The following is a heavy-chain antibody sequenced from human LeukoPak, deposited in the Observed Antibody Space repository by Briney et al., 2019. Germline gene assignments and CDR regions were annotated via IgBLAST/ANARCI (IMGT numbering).Heavy chain of an antibody. Sequence: ASVKVSCKASGYTFTGYYMHWVRQAPGQGLEWMGWINPNSGGTNYAQKFQGRVTMTRDTSISTAYMELSRLRSDDTAVYYCAIPLYYDILTGYYSHFDYWGQGTLVTVSS. D-gene: IGHD3-9*01. CDR1: GYTFTGYY. V-gene: IGHV1-2*02. J-gene: IGHJ4*02. CDR3: AIPLYYDILTGYYSHFDY. CDR2: INPNSGGT.